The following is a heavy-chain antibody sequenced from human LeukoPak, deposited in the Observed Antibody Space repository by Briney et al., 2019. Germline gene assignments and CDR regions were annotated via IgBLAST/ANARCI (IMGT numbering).Heavy chain of an antibody. D-gene: IGHD1-26*01. CDR1: GFTFSSYE. J-gene: IGHJ4*02. CDR3: ARDHSGSYSGVDY. CDR2: ISSSGPTM. Sequence: GGSLRLSCAASGFTFSSYEMNWVRQAPGKGLEWVSYISSSGPTMYYADSVKGRFTISRDSAKNSLYLQMNSLRAEDTAVYYCARDHSGSYSGVDYWGQGTLVTVSS. V-gene: IGHV3-48*03.